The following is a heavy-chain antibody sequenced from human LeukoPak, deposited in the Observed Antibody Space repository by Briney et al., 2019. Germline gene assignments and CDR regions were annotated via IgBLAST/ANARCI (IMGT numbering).Heavy chain of an antibody. Sequence: SETPSLTCTVSSGSISSYYWSWIPQPPGKGLEWSGYIYYSGSTNYNPSLKSLVTISVDTSKNKFSLKRSSVTPPDTAVYYCARNGWSTRQFHYWGQGPLVTVSS. D-gene: IGHD5/OR15-5a*01. CDR3: ARNGWSTRQFHY. CDR2: IYYSGST. V-gene: IGHV4-59*08. CDR1: SGSISSYY. J-gene: IGHJ4*02.